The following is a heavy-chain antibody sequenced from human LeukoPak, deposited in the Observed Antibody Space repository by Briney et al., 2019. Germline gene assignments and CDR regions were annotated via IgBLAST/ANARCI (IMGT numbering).Heavy chain of an antibody. J-gene: IGHJ3*02. CDR2: IYYSGST. CDR1: GGSISSYY. CDR3: ARAISSDTAYAFDI. D-gene: IGHD6-19*01. V-gene: IGHV4-59*12. Sequence: SETLSLTCTVSGGSISSYYWSWIRQPPGKGLEWIGSIYYSGSTYYNPSLKSRVTISVDTSKNQFSLKLSSVTAADTAVYYCARAISSDTAYAFDIWGQGTMVTVSS.